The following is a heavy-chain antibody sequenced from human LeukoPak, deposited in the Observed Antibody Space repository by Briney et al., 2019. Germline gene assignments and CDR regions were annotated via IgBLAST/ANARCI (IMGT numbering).Heavy chain of an antibody. V-gene: IGHV4-30-4*01. J-gene: IGHJ6*02. CDR1: GGSISSGDYY. CDR2: ITYSGST. CDR3: ARVPGYDFWSAYSSYGMDV. Sequence: SQTLSLTCTVSGGSISSGDYYWSWIHQTPGKGLEWIGYITYSGSTYYNPSLKSRVTISIDTSKNQFSLNLSSVTAADTAVYYCARVPGYDFWSAYSSYGMDVWGQGTTVTVSS. D-gene: IGHD3-3*01.